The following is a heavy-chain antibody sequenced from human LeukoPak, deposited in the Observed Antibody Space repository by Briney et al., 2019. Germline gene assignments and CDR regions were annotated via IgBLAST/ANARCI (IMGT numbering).Heavy chain of an antibody. CDR3: ATGGEAATMGD. Sequence: PSETLSLTCTVSGGSISSSGYYWGWIRQPPGKGLEWIGSIYSSGNSYYNPSLKSRVTVSGDTSKNQFSLKLRSVTAADTAVYYCATGGEAATMGDWGQGTLVTVSS. V-gene: IGHV4-39*01. J-gene: IGHJ4*02. CDR2: IYSSGNS. D-gene: IGHD5-24*01. CDR1: GGSISSSGYY.